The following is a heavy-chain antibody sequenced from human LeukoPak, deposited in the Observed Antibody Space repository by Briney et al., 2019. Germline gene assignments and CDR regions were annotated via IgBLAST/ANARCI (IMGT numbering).Heavy chain of an antibody. CDR3: AKAAPGYCSGGSCYTASKYYYYYYGMDV. CDR2: IKEDGSEK. D-gene: IGHD2-15*01. Sequence: PGGSLRLSCAASGFTFSSYWMSWVRQAPGKGLEWVANIKEDGSEKCYVDSLKGRFTISRDNAKNSLYLQMNSLRAEDTALYYCAKAAPGYCSGGSCYTASKYYYYYYGMDVWGQGTTVTVSS. CDR1: GFTFSSYW. V-gene: IGHV3-7*03. J-gene: IGHJ6*02.